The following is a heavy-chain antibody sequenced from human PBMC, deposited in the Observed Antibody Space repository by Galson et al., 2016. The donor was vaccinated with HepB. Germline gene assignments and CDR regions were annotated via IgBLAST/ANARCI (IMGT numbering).Heavy chain of an antibody. V-gene: IGHV3-9*01. CDR2: ISWGSVSI. Sequence: SLRLSCAASGFPFDDYVIHWVRQAPGKGLEWVSGISWGSVSIGYADSVKDRFTISKDNAKNSLYLQMNNLTPEDTALYYCVKDRYSSSWYNAFDVWGQGTMVTVSA. CDR3: VKDRYSSSWYNAFDV. D-gene: IGHD6-19*01. CDR1: GFPFDDYV. J-gene: IGHJ3*01.